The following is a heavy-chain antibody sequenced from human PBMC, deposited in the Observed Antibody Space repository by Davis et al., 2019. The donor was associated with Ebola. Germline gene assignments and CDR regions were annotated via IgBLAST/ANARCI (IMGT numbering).Heavy chain of an antibody. J-gene: IGHJ4*02. CDR2: INPNSGGI. V-gene: IGHV1-2*04. CDR3: ERDMGSTVGFIMQTDY. CDR1: GYTFTGYY. D-gene: IGHD1-1*01. Sequence: AASVKVSCKASGYTFTGYYMHWVRQAPGQGLEWMGWINPNSGGIDSAQKFQGWVTMTRDTSVSAVYLELRNLKSDDTAVYYCERDMGSTVGFIMQTDYWGQGTLVTVSS.